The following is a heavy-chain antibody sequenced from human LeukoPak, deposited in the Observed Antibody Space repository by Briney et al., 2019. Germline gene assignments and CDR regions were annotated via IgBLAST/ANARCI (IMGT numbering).Heavy chain of an antibody. D-gene: IGHD5-18*01. J-gene: IGHJ6*03. Sequence: SETLSPTCTVSGGSISSYYWSWIRQPAGKGLEWIGRIYTSGSTNYNPSLKSRVTISVDTSKNQFSLKLSSVTAADTAVYYCARRGYSYYYYYYMDVWGKGTTVTVSS. CDR3: ARRGYSYYYYYYMDV. CDR1: GGSISSYY. CDR2: IYTSGST. V-gene: IGHV4-4*07.